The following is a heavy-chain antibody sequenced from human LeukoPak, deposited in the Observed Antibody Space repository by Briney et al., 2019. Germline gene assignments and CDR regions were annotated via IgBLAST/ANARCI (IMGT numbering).Heavy chain of an antibody. CDR1: EYTFSTNW. Sequence: GESLKISCKGSEYTFSTNWIGWVRQMPGKSLESMGIIYPSDSDTRYSPSFQGQVTISADKSISTAYLQWSSLKASDTAMYYCARLYGSYFNYWGQGTLVTVSS. CDR2: IYPSDSDT. V-gene: IGHV5-51*01. J-gene: IGHJ4*02. D-gene: IGHD3-10*01. CDR3: ARLYGSYFNY.